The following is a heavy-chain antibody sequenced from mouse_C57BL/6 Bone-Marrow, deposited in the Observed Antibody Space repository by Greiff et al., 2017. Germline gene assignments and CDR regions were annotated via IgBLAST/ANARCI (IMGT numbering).Heavy chain of an antibody. CDR2: IYPRSGNT. D-gene: IGHD3-2*02. CDR1: GYTFTSYG. V-gene: IGHV1-81*01. CDR3: ARSGPIYYWAMDY. J-gene: IGHJ4*01. Sequence: VQLVESGAELARPGASVKLSCKASGYTFTSYGISWVKQRTGQGLEWIGEIYPRSGNTYYNEKFKGKATLTADKSSSTAYMELRSLTSEDSAVYFCARSGPIYYWAMDYWGQGTSVTVSS.